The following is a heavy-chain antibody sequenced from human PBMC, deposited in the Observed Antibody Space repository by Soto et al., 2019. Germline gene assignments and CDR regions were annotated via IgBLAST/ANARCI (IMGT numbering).Heavy chain of an antibody. V-gene: IGHV4-39*07. J-gene: IGHJ4*02. CDR2: IFYSGST. CDR3: ARVPDY. Sequence: PSETLSLTCTVSGGSISSSSYYWGWIRQPPGKGLEWIGSIFYSGSTYYNPSLKSRVTISVDTSKNEFSLRLSSVAAADTAVYYCARVPDYWGQGTLVTVSS. CDR1: GGSISSSSYY.